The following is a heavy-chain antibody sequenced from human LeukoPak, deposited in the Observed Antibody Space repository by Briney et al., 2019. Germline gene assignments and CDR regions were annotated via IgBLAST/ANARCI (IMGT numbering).Heavy chain of an antibody. CDR3: AKASGGYCSSTSCYPMGDYFDY. CDR1: GFTFSSYA. CDR2: ISGSGGST. D-gene: IGHD2-2*01. J-gene: IGHJ4*02. Sequence: PGGSLRLSCAASGFTFSSYAMSWVRQAPGKGLEWVSAISGSGGSTYYADSVKGRFTISRDNSKNTLYLQMNSLRAEDTDVYYCAKASGGYCSSTSCYPMGDYFDYWGQGTLVTVSS. V-gene: IGHV3-23*01.